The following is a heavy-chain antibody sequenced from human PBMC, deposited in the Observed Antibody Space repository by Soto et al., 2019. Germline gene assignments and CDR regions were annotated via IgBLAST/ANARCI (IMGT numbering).Heavy chain of an antibody. CDR3: ASDYYDSSGYPVVGAFDI. CDR2: IWYDGSNK. J-gene: IGHJ3*02. D-gene: IGHD3-22*01. CDR1: GFTFSSYG. Sequence: QVQLVESGGGVVQPGRSLRLSCAASGFTFSSYGMHWVRQAPGKGLEWVAVIWYDGSNKYYADSVKGRFTISRDNSKNTLYLQMNSLRAEDTAVYYCASDYYDSSGYPVVGAFDIWGQGTMVTVSS. V-gene: IGHV3-33*01.